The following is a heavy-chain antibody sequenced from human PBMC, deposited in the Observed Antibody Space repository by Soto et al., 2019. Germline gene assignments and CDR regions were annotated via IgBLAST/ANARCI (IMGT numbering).Heavy chain of an antibody. J-gene: IGHJ5*02. CDR1: GGSISSYY. Sequence: SETLSLTCTVSGGSISSYYWSWIRQPPGKGLEWIGYIYYSGSTNYNPSLKSRVTISVDTSKNQFSLKLSSVTAADTAVYYCARKPIYDYPGWFDPWGQGTLVTVSS. CDR3: ARKPIYDYPGWFDP. CDR2: IYYSGST. V-gene: IGHV4-59*08. D-gene: IGHD3-16*01.